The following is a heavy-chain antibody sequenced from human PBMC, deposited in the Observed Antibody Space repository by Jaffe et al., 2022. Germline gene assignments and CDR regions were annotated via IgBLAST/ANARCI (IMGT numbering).Heavy chain of an antibody. CDR2: IRYDGSNK. CDR3: AKLGGRFLEWLHLDY. CDR1: GFTFSSYG. Sequence: QVQLVESGGGVVQPGGSLRLSCAASGFTFSSYGMHWVRQAPGKGLEWVAFIRYDGSNKYYADSVKGRFTISRDNSKNTLYLQMNSLRAEDTAVYYCAKLGGRFLEWLHLDYWGQGTLVTVSS. V-gene: IGHV3-30*02. D-gene: IGHD3-3*01. J-gene: IGHJ4*02.